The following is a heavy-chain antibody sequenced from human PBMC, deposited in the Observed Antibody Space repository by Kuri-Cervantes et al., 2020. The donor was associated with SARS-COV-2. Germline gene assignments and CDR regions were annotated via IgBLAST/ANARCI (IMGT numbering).Heavy chain of an antibody. CDR3: ARIKATPPQYYDFWSGYYTHNWFDP. J-gene: IGHJ5*02. V-gene: IGHV1-8*03. Sequence: ASVKVSCEASGYTFTGYYMHWVRQAPGQGLEWMGWMNPNSGNTGYAQKFQGRVTITRNTSISTAYMELSSLRSEDTAVYYCARIKATPPQYYDFWSGYYTHNWFDPWGQGTLVTVSS. CDR1: GYTFTGYY. CDR2: MNPNSGNT. D-gene: IGHD3-3*01.